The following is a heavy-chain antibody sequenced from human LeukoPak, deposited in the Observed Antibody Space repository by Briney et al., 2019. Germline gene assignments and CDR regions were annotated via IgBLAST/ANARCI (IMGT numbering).Heavy chain of an antibody. J-gene: IGHJ4*02. V-gene: IGHV1-69*05. D-gene: IGHD3-22*01. CDR1: GGTFSSYA. CDR3: ARTYYYDSSGYYPFDY. CDR2: IIPIFGTA. Sequence: SVKVSCKASGGTFSSYAISWVRQAPGQGLEWMGRIIPIFGTANYAQKFRGRVTITTDESTSTAYMELSSLRSEDTAVYYCARTYYYDSSGYYPFDYWGQGTLVTVSS.